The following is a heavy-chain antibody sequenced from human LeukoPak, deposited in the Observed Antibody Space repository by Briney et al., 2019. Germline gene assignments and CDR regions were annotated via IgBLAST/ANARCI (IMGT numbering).Heavy chain of an antibody. D-gene: IGHD7-27*01. V-gene: IGHV3-23*01. J-gene: IGHJ4*02. Sequence: PGGSLRPSREASVLTFSIYGISWVREAPGKGLQWGLAITGDGTTTYYADSVKGRFTISRDNSKNMLYLQMSSLRAEDTAVYYCANKGNSNWGSPVGWGQRTLVTASS. CDR1: VLTFSIYG. CDR3: ANKGNSNWGSPVG. CDR2: ITGDGTTT.